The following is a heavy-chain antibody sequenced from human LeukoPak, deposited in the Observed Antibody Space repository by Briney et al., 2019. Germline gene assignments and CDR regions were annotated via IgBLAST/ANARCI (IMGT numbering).Heavy chain of an antibody. D-gene: IGHD1-26*01. CDR3: ARQTSGSYYVGFDY. CDR2: IWYDGSNK. Sequence: GGPLRLSCAASGFTFSSYGMHWVRQAPGKGLEWVAVIWYDGSNKYYADSVKGRFTISRDNSKNTLYLQMNSLRAEDTAVYYCARQTSGSYYVGFDYWGQGTLVTVSS. CDR1: GFTFSSYG. J-gene: IGHJ4*02. V-gene: IGHV3-33*01.